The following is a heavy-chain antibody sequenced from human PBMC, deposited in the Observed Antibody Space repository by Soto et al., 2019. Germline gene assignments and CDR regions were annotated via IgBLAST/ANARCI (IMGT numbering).Heavy chain of an antibody. CDR2: ISGSGGST. CDR3: AKDTPSGYSGPRLS. CDR1: GFTFSSYA. D-gene: IGHD5-12*01. J-gene: IGHJ5*02. Sequence: GGSLRLSCAASGFTFSSYAMSWVRQTPGKGLEWVSAISGSGGSTYYADSVKGRFTISRDNSKNTLYLQMNSLRAEDTAVYYCAKDTPSGYSGPRLSWGQGTLVTVSS. V-gene: IGHV3-23*01.